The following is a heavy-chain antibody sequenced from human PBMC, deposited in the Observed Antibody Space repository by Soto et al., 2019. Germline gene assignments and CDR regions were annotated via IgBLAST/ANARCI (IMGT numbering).Heavy chain of an antibody. CDR2: INAGNGNT. J-gene: IGHJ6*02. CDR3: ARDSSPVVVPAAPAILYYYGMDV. D-gene: IGHD2-2*01. Sequence: GASVKVSRQASGYTLTNYAMHWVRPAPRQKLEWMGWINAGNGNTKYSQKFQGRVTITRDTSASTAYMELSSLRSEDTAVYYCARDSSPVVVPAAPAILYYYGMDVWGQGTTVTVSS. V-gene: IGHV1-3*01. CDR1: GYTLTNYA.